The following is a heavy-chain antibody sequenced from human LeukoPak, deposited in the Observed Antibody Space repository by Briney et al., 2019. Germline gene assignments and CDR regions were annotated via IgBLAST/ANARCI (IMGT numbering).Heavy chain of an antibody. CDR3: AKDPSGSIFGVVIDC. CDR2: IYTSGST. V-gene: IGHV4-4*07. J-gene: IGHJ4*02. CDR1: GGSISSYS. D-gene: IGHD3-3*01. Sequence: SETLSLTCTVSGGSISSYSWSWIRQPAGKGLEWIGRIYTSGSTNYNPSLKSRVTMSVDTSKNQFSLKLSSVTAADTAVYYCAKDPSGSIFGVVIDCWGQGTLVTVSS.